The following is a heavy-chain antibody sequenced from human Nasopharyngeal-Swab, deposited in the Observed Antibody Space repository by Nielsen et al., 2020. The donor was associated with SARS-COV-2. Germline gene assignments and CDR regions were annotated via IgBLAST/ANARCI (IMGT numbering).Heavy chain of an antibody. J-gene: IGHJ4*02. V-gene: IGHV1-3*01. Sequence: ASVKVSCKASGYTFTSYAMHWVHQAPGQRLEWMGWINAGNGNTKYSQKFQGRVTITRDTSASTAYMELSSLRFEDTAVYYCARLTGRAGTTDYWGQGTLVTVSS. CDR2: INAGNGNT. D-gene: IGHD3-10*01. CDR1: GYTFTSYA. CDR3: ARLTGRAGTTDY.